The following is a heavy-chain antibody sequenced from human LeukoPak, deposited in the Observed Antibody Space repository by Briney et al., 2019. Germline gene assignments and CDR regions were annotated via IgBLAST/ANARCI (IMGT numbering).Heavy chain of an antibody. V-gene: IGHV3-23*01. CDR3: AKDPDSHYYGSSYDYYYYGMDV. D-gene: IGHD3-10*01. CDR2: ISDSGGST. Sequence: PGGSLRLSCAASGFTFSSYAMSWVRQAPGKGLEWVSAISDSGGSTYYADSVKGRFTISRDNSKNTLYLQMNSLRAEDTAVYYCAKDPDSHYYGSSYDYYYYGMDVWGQGTTVTVSS. CDR1: GFTFSSYA. J-gene: IGHJ6*02.